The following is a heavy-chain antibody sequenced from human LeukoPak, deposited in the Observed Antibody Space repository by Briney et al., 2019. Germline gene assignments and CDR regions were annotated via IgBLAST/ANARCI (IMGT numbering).Heavy chain of an antibody. V-gene: IGHV4-59*01. CDR2: IYYSGST. CDR3: ARGRKYYGSGSYYPLDY. J-gene: IGHJ4*02. D-gene: IGHD3-10*01. CDR1: GGSISSYY. Sequence: SETLSLTCTVSGGSISSYYWSWIRQPPGKGPEWIGYIYYSGSTNYNPSLKSRVTISVDTSKNQFSLKLSSVTAADTAVYYCARGRKYYGSGSYYPLDYWGQGTLVTVSS.